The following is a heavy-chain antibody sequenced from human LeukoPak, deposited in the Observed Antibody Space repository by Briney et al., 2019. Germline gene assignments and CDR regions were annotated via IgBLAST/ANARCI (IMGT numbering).Heavy chain of an antibody. CDR1: GFTFRSHA. V-gene: IGHV3-23*01. CDR3: AKVYSSGWSDY. CDR2: IYENGGTT. J-gene: IGHJ4*02. Sequence: GGSLRLSCVGSGFTFRSHAMSWVRQAPEKGLEFVSGIYENGGTTYYADSVKGRFTISRDNSKNTLYLQMNSLRAEDTAVYYCAKVYSSGWSDYWGQGTLVTVSS. D-gene: IGHD6-19*01.